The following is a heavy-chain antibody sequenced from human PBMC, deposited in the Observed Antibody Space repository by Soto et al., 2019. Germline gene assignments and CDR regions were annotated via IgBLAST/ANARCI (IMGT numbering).Heavy chain of an antibody. CDR2: IYISGST. V-gene: IGHV4-4*07. Sequence: PSETLSLTCTVSGDSVSSYYWSWIRQPAGRGLEWIGRIYISGSTDYNPSLKGRVSMSVDRSKNQFSLKLTSVTAADTAVYYCVRDCSGGGCYSDYGMDVWGQGTTVTSP. D-gene: IGHD2-15*01. CDR1: GDSVSSYY. J-gene: IGHJ6*02. CDR3: VRDCSGGGCYSDYGMDV.